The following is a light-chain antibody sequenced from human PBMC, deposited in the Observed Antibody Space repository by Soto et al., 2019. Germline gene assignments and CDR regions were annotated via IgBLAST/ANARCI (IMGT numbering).Light chain of an antibody. CDR1: NSDFGSYNY. CDR2: EVS. J-gene: IGLJ1*01. Sequence: QSVLTQPPSASGSPGQSVTISCTGANSDFGSYNYVSWYQQHPGKAPKVIIYEVSKRASGVPDRFSGSKSGNTASLTVSGLQAEDEADYYCSSYAGTNTRYLFGSGTKVTVL. V-gene: IGLV2-8*01. CDR3: SSYAGTNTRYL.